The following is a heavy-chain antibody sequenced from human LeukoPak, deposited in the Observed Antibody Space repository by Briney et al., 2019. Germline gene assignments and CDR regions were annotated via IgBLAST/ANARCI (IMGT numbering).Heavy chain of an antibody. D-gene: IGHD2-2*02. V-gene: IGHV3-53*01. CDR2: IYSGGST. CDR1: GFTVSSNY. J-gene: IGHJ4*02. Sequence: GGSLRLSCAASGFTVSSNYMSWVRQAPGKGLEWVSVIYSGGSTYYADSVKGRFTISRDNSKNTLYLQMNSLRAEDTAVYYCAKEKSNDCSSTSCYNHYWGQGTLVTVSS. CDR3: AKEKSNDCSSTSCYNHY.